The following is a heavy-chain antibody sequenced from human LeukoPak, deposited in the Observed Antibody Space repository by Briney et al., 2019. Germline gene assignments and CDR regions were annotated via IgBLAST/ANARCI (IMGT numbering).Heavy chain of an antibody. V-gene: IGHV4-39*01. CDR3: ARPYPHFDY. CDR2: IYYSGST. J-gene: IGHJ4*02. Sequence: SETLSLTCTVSGGSISSSSYYWGWIRQPPGKGLEWIGSIYYSGSTYYNPSLKGRVTISVDTSKNQFSLKLSSVTAADTAVYYCARPYPHFDYWGQGTLVTVSS. D-gene: IGHD3-16*01. CDR1: GGSISSSSYY.